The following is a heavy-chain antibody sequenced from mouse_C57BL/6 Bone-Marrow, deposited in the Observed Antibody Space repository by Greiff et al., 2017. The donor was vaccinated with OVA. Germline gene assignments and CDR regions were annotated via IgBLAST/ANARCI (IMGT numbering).Heavy chain of an antibody. CDR2: ISSGGSYT. V-gene: IGHV5-6*02. Sequence: EVMLVESGGDLVKPGGSLKLSCAASGFTFSSYGMSWVRQTPDKRLEWVATISSGGSYTYYPDSVKGRFTISRDNAKNTLYLQMSSLKSEDTAMYYCARPIYDGYYGWYFDVWGTGTTVTVSS. D-gene: IGHD2-3*01. CDR1: GFTFSSYG. CDR3: ARPIYDGYYGWYFDV. J-gene: IGHJ1*03.